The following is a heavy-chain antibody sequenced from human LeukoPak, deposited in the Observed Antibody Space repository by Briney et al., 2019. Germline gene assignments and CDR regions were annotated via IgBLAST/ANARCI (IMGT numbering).Heavy chain of an antibody. CDR1: GFTFSSYS. D-gene: IGHD1-26*01. V-gene: IGHV3-48*04. CDR2: ISSSSDTI. CDR3: ARVAVGAAHFDY. Sequence: GGSLRLSCAASGFTFSSYSMNWVRQAPGKGLEWVSYISSSSDTIYYADSVKGRFTSSRDNAKNSLYLQMNSLRAEDTAVYYCARVAVGAAHFDYWGQGTLVTVSS. J-gene: IGHJ4*02.